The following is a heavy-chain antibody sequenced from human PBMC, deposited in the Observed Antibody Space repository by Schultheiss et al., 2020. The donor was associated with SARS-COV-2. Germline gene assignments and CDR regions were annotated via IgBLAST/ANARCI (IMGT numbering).Heavy chain of an antibody. D-gene: IGHD6-13*01. CDR1: GFTFSSNA. V-gene: IGHV3-23*01. CDR3: ATHYSSWPPFDY. Sequence: GGSLRLSCAASGFTFSSNAMTWVRQAPGKGLEWVSTISGSGGATYYADSVKGRFTISRDNSKNTLYLQMDILRVEDTAFYYCATHYSSWPPFDYWGQGTLVTGSS. J-gene: IGHJ4*02. CDR2: ISGSGGAT.